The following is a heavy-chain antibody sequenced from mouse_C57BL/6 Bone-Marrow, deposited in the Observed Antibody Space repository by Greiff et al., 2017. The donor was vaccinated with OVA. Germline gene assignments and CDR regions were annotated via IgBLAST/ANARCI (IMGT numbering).Heavy chain of an antibody. J-gene: IGHJ3*01. CDR3: ARPQRGAWFAY. CDR1: GYTFTSYW. Sequence: QVQLQQPGAELVKPGASVKLSCKASGYTFTSYWMHWVKQRPGQGLEWIGMIHPNSGSTNYNEKFKSKATLTVDKPSSTAYMQLSSLTSEDSAVYYCARPQRGAWFAYWGQGTLVTVSA. CDR2: IHPNSGST. V-gene: IGHV1-64*01.